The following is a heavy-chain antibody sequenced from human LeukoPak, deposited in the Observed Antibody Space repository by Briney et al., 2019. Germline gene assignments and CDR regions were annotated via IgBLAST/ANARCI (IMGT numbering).Heavy chain of an antibody. CDR1: GFTFDDYA. CDR2: ISWNSGTI. Sequence: GGSLRLSCAASGFTFDDYALHWVRQAPGKGLEWVSGISWNSGTIGYADSVKGRFTISRDNAKNSLYLQMNSLRAEDTAVYYCAELGITMIGGVWGKGTTVTISS. V-gene: IGHV3-9*01. CDR3: AELGITMIGGV. D-gene: IGHD3-10*02. J-gene: IGHJ6*04.